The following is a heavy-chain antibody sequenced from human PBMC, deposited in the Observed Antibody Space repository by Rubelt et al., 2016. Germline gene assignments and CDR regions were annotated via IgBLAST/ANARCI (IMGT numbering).Heavy chain of an antibody. J-gene: IGHJ4*02. CDR1: GFSFSSFW. CDR2: IKQDGSEI. D-gene: IGHD2-2*01. Sequence: VQPGGSLRLSCAASGFSFSSFWMYWVRQAPGKGLEWVANIKQDGSEIYYGDSVRGRFTISRDNAKNSLYLQMNSLRAEDTAVYYCATSRVPGAYDYWGQGTLVTVSS. CDR3: ATSRVPGAYDY. V-gene: IGHV3-7*02.